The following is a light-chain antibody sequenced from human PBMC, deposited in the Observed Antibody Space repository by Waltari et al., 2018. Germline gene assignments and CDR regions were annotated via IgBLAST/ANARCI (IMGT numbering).Light chain of an antibody. Sequence: QSALTQPVSVSGSPGQSVTIFCAGTSHDVGGSNSVSCSQEQPVQAPRVIIYDVSDRPSGVSDRFSGSKSGNTASLTISGLQAEDEADYYCSSQSSNDVVLFGGGTKLTVL. CDR3: SSQSSNDVVL. CDR2: DVS. J-gene: IGLJ2*01. V-gene: IGLV2-14*01. CDR1: SHDVGGSNS.